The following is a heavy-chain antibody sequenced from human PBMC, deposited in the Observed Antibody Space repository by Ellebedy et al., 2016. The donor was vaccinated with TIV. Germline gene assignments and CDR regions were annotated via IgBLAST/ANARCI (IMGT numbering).Heavy chain of an antibody. D-gene: IGHD2/OR15-2a*01. Sequence: MPSETLSLTCTVSGGSIGSYYWSWIRQPPGKGLEWIGYISYSGSTNYNPSLKSRVTISVDTSKNQFSLKLSSVTAADTAVYYCAREESRAFDIWGQGTMVTVSS. J-gene: IGHJ3*02. CDR2: ISYSGST. V-gene: IGHV4-59*01. CDR3: AREESRAFDI. CDR1: GGSIGSYY.